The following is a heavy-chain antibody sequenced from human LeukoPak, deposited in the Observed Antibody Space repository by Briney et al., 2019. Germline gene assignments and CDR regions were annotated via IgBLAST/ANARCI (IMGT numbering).Heavy chain of an antibody. CDR1: GFTFSSYG. D-gene: IGHD3-10*01. V-gene: IGHV3-30*02. CDR3: AKAKAPDYGSGSYYEITYYYYYYMDV. CDR2: IRYDGSNK. Sequence: GGSLRLSCAASGFTFSSYGMHWVRQAPGKGLEWGAFIRYDGSNKYYADSVKGRFTISRDNSKNTLYLQMNSLRAEDTAVYYCAKAKAPDYGSGSYYEITYYYYYYMDVWGKGTTVTVSS. J-gene: IGHJ6*03.